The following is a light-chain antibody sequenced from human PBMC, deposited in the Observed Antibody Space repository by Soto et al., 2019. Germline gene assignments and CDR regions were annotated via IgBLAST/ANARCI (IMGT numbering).Light chain of an antibody. J-gene: IGKJ1*01. CDR2: KAS. CDR3: QHYNSYSEA. V-gene: IGKV1-5*03. Sequence: DVQMTQSPSTLSGSVGDRVTITCRASQTISSWLAWYQQKPGKAPKLLIYKASTLKSGVPSRFSGSGSGTEFTLTISSLQPDDFATYYCQHYNSYSEAFGHGTKVEI. CDR1: QTISSW.